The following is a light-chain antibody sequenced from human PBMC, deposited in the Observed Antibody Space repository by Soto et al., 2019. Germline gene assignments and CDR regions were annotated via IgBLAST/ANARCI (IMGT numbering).Light chain of an antibody. CDR2: EVS. CDR1: RSDIGGYDY. J-gene: IGLJ1*01. V-gene: IGLV2-14*01. Sequence: QPVLTEPASIAGPAGQPITITCTGSRSDIGGYDYVSWYQHHPDKAPKLLIYEVSNRPSGVSTRFSGSKSGNTASLTISGLQAEDEADYFCSSYSDKNNIYVFGSGTKVTVL. CDR3: SSYSDKNNIYV.